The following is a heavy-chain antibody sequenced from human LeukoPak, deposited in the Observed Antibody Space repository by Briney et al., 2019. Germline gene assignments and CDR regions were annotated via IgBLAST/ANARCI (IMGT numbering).Heavy chain of an antibody. Sequence: SETLSLTCTVSGGSISSYYWSCMRQPPGKGLGWSGYIYYSGSTNYNPSLKSRVTISVDTSKNQFSLKLSSVTAADTAVYYCARLGRIYYYYYGMDVWGQGTTVTVSS. CDR3: ARLGRIYYYYYGMDV. CDR2: IYYSGST. CDR1: GGSISSYY. J-gene: IGHJ6*01. V-gene: IGHV4-59*08.